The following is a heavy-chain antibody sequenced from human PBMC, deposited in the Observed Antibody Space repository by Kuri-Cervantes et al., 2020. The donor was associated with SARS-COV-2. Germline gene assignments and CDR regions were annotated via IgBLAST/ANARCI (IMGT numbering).Heavy chain of an antibody. V-gene: IGHV3-23*01. CDR3: AKDGLAAAGLHYYYYYGVDV. CDR2: ISGSGGST. J-gene: IGHJ6*02. Sequence: GESLKISCAASGFTFSSYAMSWVRQAPGKGLEWVSAISGSGGSTYYADSVKGRFTISRDNSKNTLYLQMNSLRAEDTAVYYCAKDGLAAAGLHYYYYYGVDVWGQGTTVTDSS. D-gene: IGHD6-13*01. CDR1: GFTFSSYA.